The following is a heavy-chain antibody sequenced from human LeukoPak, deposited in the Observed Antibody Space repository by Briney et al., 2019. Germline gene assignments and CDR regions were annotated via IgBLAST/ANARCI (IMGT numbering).Heavy chain of an antibody. J-gene: IGHJ4*02. V-gene: IGHV1-69*05. D-gene: IGHD3-10*01. Sequence: SVKVSCKASGGTFSSYAISWVRQAPGQGLEWMGRIIPIFGTANYAQKFQGRVTITTDESASTAYMELSSLRSEDTAVYYCARDPGITMVRGVITWGQGTLVTVSS. CDR2: IIPIFGTA. CDR1: GGTFSSYA. CDR3: ARDPGITMVRGVIT.